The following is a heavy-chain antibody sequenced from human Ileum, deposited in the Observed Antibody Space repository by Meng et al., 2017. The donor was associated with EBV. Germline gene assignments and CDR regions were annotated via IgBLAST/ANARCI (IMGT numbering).Heavy chain of an antibody. CDR1: GFTTGRNS. Sequence: EGELVVSEGRLIPPWGARKLSVARSGFTTGRNSMSVVLQSTGKWLEWVSVIYTGGSTYYADSLKGRFTISRDNSKNTLYLQMNSLRGEDTAVYYCASKSEGYDHWGQGTLVTVSS. J-gene: IGHJ4*02. CDR3: ASKSEGYDH. D-gene: IGHD5-12*01. CDR2: IYTGGST. V-gene: IGHV3-53*01.